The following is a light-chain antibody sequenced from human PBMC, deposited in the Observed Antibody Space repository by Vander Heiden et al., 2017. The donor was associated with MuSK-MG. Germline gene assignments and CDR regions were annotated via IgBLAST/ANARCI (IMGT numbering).Light chain of an antibody. CDR3: QKYYSVPYT. Sequence: DIQMTQSPSSLSASVGDRVTITCRASQGISNRLAWYQQKPGEVPKVLIYAASTLQSGVPSRFSGSGSETDFTLTISGLQTADVATYYCQKYYSVPYTFGHGTKVDIK. J-gene: IGKJ3*01. CDR2: AAS. CDR1: QGISNR. V-gene: IGKV1-27*01.